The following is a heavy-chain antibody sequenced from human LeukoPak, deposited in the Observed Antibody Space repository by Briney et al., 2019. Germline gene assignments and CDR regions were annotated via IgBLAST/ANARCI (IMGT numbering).Heavy chain of an antibody. D-gene: IGHD1-26*01. CDR1: GGSISSYY. V-gene: IGHV4-59*01. Sequence: PSETLSLTCTVSGGSISSYYWNWIRQPPGKGLEWIGYIYYSGSSNYNPSLKSRVTISVDTSKNQFSLKLSSVTAADTAVYYCARVRRPSGSYSAVMWFDPWGQGTLVTVSS. J-gene: IGHJ5*02. CDR2: IYYSGSS. CDR3: ARVRRPSGSYSAVMWFDP.